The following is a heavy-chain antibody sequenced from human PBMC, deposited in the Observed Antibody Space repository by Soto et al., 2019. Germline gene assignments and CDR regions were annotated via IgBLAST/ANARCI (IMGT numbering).Heavy chain of an antibody. CDR3: ARDTSAEATIGFDY. Sequence: SETLALTCAVYGGSFRGYYWSWIRQPPGKGLEWIGEINHSGSTNYNPSLKSRVTISVDTSKNQFSLELSSVTAADTAVYYCARDTSAEATIGFDYWGQGTLVTVSS. CDR1: GGSFRGYY. V-gene: IGHV4-34*01. CDR2: INHSGST. D-gene: IGHD1-26*01. J-gene: IGHJ4*02.